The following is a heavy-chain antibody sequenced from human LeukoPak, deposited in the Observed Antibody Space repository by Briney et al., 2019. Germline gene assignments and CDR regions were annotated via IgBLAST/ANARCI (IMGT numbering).Heavy chain of an antibody. D-gene: IGHD6-13*01. CDR1: GYSISSGYY. J-gene: IGHJ4*02. CDR3: ARQDEQQLPIY. CDR2: IYHSGST. Sequence: SETLSLTCAVAGYSISSGYYWGWIRQPPGKGLEWIGSIYHSGSTYYNPSLKSRVTISVDTSKNQFSLKLSSVTAADTAVYYCARQDEQQLPIYWGQGTLVTVSS. V-gene: IGHV4-38-2*01.